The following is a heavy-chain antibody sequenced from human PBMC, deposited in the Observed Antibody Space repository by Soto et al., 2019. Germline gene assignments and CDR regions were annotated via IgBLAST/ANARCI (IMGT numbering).Heavy chain of an antibody. D-gene: IGHD2-21*02. Sequence: EVQLVESRGGLVQPGGSLRLSCAASGFTFSSYWMSWVRQAPGKGLEWVANIKQDGSEKYYVDSVKGRFTISRDNAKNSRYLQMNSLRAEDSAVYYCARGSDTYCGGDCYPEFDYWGQGTLVTVSS. CDR1: GFTFSSYW. CDR2: IKQDGSEK. CDR3: ARGSDTYCGGDCYPEFDY. V-gene: IGHV3-7*04. J-gene: IGHJ4*02.